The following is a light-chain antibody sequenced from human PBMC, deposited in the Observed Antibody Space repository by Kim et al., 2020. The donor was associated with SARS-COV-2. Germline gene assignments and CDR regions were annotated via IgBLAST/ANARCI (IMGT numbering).Light chain of an antibody. V-gene: IGKV1-27*01. CDR3: QKYNSAPWT. J-gene: IGKJ1*01. CDR2: AAS. Sequence: SASVGDRVTITCRASQGISNNLAWYQHKPGKVPTLLIFAASTLQSGVPSRFSGSGSGTDFTLTISSLQPEDFATYYCQKYNSAPWTFGQGTKLEI. CDR1: QGISNN.